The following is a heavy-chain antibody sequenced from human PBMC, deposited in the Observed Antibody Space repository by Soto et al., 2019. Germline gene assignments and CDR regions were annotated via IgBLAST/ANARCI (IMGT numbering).Heavy chain of an antibody. CDR2: LSGSGTST. V-gene: IGHV3-23*01. CDR1: GFSFVNYA. D-gene: IGHD6-19*01. CDR3: AKATTNGGWFNPFDS. Sequence: GGSLRLSCAASGFSFVNYAMNWVRQAPGKGLEWVSGLSGSGTSTYYADSVKGRFTISRDNSRDTLFLQMNSLTADDTAVYYCAKATTNGGWFNPFDSWGRGALVTVSS. J-gene: IGHJ4*02.